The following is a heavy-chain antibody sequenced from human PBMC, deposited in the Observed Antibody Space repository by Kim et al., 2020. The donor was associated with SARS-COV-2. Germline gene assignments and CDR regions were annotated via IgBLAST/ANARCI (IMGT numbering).Heavy chain of an antibody. CDR3: ARTSIRPLPDY. V-gene: IGHV1-8*01. Sequence: GYAQKFQGSVTMTRNTSISTAYMELSSLRSEDTAVYYCARTSIRPLPDYWGQGTLVTVSS. J-gene: IGHJ4*02. D-gene: IGHD3-16*02.